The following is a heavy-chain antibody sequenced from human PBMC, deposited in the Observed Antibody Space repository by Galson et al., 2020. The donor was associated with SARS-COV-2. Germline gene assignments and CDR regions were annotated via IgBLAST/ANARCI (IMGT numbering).Heavy chain of an antibody. CDR2: IYPGDSDT. D-gene: IGHD5-12*01. J-gene: IGHJ3*02. CDR1: EGSSTSYW. V-gene: IGHV5-51*01. Sequence: EESRKNPCRGAEGSSTSYWIGWVRQMPGKGLEWMGIIYPGDSDTRYSPSFQGQVTISADKSISTAYLQWSSLKASDTAMYYCASWGDGYNYGGNHDAFDIWGQGTMVTVSA. CDR3: ASWGDGYNYGGNHDAFDI.